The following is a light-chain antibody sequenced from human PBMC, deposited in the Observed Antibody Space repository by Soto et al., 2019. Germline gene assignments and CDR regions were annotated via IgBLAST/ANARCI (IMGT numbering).Light chain of an antibody. CDR3: ATWDDSLKGGV. CDR1: TFNIGNNA. V-gene: IGLV1-36*01. Sequence: QLVLTQPPSVSEAPRQRVTISCSGSTFNIGNNAVNWYQQLPGKAPKLLIYYDDLLPSGVSDRFSGSKSGTSASLAISGLQSEDEADYYCATWDDSLKGGVFGGGTKLTVL. CDR2: YDD. J-gene: IGLJ3*02.